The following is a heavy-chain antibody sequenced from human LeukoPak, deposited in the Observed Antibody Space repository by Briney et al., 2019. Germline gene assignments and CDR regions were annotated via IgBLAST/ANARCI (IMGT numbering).Heavy chain of an antibody. CDR3: ASDVDILTGQDY. Sequence: ASVKVSCKASGYTFTSYYMHWVRQAPGQGLEWMGIINPSGGSTSHAQKFQGRLTMTRDTSTSTVFMELSSLRSEDTAVYYCASDVDILTGQDYWGQGTLVTVSS. J-gene: IGHJ4*02. V-gene: IGHV1-46*01. CDR1: GYTFTSYY. CDR2: INPSGGST. D-gene: IGHD3-9*01.